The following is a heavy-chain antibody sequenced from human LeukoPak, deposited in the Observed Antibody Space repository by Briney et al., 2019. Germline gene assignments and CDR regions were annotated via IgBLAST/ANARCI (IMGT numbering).Heavy chain of an antibody. CDR3: AKSGSQRRTYYYYMDV. J-gene: IGHJ6*03. CDR1: GFAFSSYD. Sequence: GGSLRLSCAASGFAFSSYDMHWVRQVSGKGLEWVSAIGHAGDTYYADSVKGRFTISRDNSKNTLYLQMNSLRAEDTAVYYCAKSGSQRRTYYYYMDVWGKGTTVTVSS. D-gene: IGHD3-10*01. CDR2: IGHAGDT. V-gene: IGHV3-13*01.